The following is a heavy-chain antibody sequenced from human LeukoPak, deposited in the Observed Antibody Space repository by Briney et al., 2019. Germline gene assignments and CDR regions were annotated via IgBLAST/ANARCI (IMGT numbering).Heavy chain of an antibody. CDR3: ARRSSGWNKYYFDY. CDR1: GGSISSYY. Sequence: PSETQSLTCTVSGGSISSYYWSWIRQPPGKGLEWIGYIYYSGSTNYNPSLKSRVTISVDTSKNQFSLKLSSVTAADTAVYYCARRSSGWNKYYFDYWGQGTLVTVSS. J-gene: IGHJ4*02. V-gene: IGHV4-59*08. CDR2: IYYSGST. D-gene: IGHD6-19*01.